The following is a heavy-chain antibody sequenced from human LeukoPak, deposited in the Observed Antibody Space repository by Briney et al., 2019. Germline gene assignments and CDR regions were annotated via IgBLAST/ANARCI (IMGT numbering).Heavy chain of an antibody. CDR3: ARAVISIFDN. CDR2: ITSTSDTI. CDR1: GFPFSTYS. J-gene: IGHJ4*02. Sequence: GGSLRLSCAASGFPFSTYSMNWVRQAPGKGLEWLSYITSTSDTIYYADSVKGRFTISRDNAKNSLYLQMNSLRAGDTAVYYCARAVISIFDNWGQGTLVTVSS. V-gene: IGHV3-48*01. D-gene: IGHD3-3*02.